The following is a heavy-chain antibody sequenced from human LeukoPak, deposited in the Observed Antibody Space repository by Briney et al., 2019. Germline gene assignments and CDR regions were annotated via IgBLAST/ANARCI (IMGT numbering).Heavy chain of an antibody. J-gene: IGHJ5*02. CDR1: GGSISSSSYY. D-gene: IGHD3-9*01. Sequence: SETLSLTCTVSGGSISSSSYYWSWIRQPAGKGLEWIGRIYTSGSTNYNPSLKSRVTISVDTSKNQFSLKLSSVTAADTAVYYCARDIVTYYDILTGFFWTNNWFDPWGQGTLVTVSS. CDR3: ARDIVTYYDILTGFFWTNNWFDP. CDR2: IYTSGST. V-gene: IGHV4-61*02.